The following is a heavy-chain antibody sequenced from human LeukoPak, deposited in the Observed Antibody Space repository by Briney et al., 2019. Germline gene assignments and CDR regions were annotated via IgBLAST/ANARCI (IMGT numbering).Heavy chain of an antibody. CDR2: INPNSGGT. D-gene: IGHD6-19*01. Sequence: ASVKVSCKASGYTFTDYYMHWVRQAPGEGLEWMGWINPNSGGTNYAQNLQGRVTLTRDTSISTAYLEVSRLRSDDTAVYYCARNIQEQWLVQGYWGQGTLVTVSS. CDR3: ARNIQEQWLVQGY. V-gene: IGHV1-2*02. J-gene: IGHJ4*02. CDR1: GYTFTDYY.